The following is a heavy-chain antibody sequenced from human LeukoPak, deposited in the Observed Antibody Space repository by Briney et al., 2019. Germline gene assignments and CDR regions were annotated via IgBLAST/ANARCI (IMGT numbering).Heavy chain of an antibody. D-gene: IGHD6-13*01. CDR1: GFTFNIYV. Sequence: PGGSLRLSCAASGFTFNIYVMSWVRQAPGKGLEWVSGISGSGENTYYAHSVKGRFTISRDNSKNTLYLQMGSLRAEDMAVYYCAALEAAAGNYWGQGTLVTVSS. V-gene: IGHV3-23*01. CDR2: ISGSGENT. J-gene: IGHJ4*02. CDR3: AALEAAAGNY.